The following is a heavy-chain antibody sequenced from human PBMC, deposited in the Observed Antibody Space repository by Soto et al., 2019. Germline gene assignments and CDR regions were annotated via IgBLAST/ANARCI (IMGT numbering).Heavy chain of an antibody. CDR2: ISSSSSYI. D-gene: IGHD4-17*01. Sequence: EVQLVESGGGLVKPGGSLRLSCAASGFTFSSYSMNWVRQAPGKGLEWVSSISSSSSYIYYADSVKGRFTISRDNAKNSLYLQMNSLRAVDTAVYYCARYPAVTTHYYFDYWGQGTLVTVSS. CDR3: ARYPAVTTHYYFDY. CDR1: GFTFSSYS. J-gene: IGHJ4*02. V-gene: IGHV3-21*01.